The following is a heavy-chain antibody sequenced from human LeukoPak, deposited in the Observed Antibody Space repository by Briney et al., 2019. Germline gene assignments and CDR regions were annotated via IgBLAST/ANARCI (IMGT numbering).Heavy chain of an antibody. Sequence: PSETLSLTCDVSGYAIGSGHYWGWIRQPPGRGLQWIGHVNFHGTSAYNASLRGRVTISIEASKNRFPLRLTSVTGADAAIYYCARVVSQAAPDWYMDVWGGGTVVIVSS. CDR3: ARVVSQAAPDWYMDV. CDR2: VNFHGTS. D-gene: IGHD2-21*01. J-gene: IGHJ2*01. CDR1: GYAIGSGHY. V-gene: IGHV4-38-2*01.